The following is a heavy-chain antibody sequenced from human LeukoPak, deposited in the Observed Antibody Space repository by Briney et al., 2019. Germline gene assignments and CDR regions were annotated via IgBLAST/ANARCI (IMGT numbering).Heavy chain of an antibody. J-gene: IGHJ4*02. Sequence: SETLSLTCTVSGGSISSSSYYWGWIRQPPGKGLEWIGSISYSGTTYYNPSLNSRVTIYVDTSKNQFSLKLSSVTAADTAVYYCASENIAVAGRFDYWGQGTLVTVSS. D-gene: IGHD6-19*01. CDR1: GGSISSSSYY. CDR2: ISYSGTT. CDR3: ASENIAVAGRFDY. V-gene: IGHV4-39*01.